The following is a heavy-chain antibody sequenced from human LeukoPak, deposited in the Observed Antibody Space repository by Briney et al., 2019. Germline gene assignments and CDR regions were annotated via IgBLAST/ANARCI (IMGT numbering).Heavy chain of an antibody. D-gene: IGHD6-19*01. J-gene: IGHJ4*02. CDR3: ARAVSLEEQWLPGGY. Sequence: PGGSLRLSCAASGFTFSSYSMNWVRQAPGKGLEWVSFISSSSYIYYADSVKGRFTISRDNAKNSLYLQMNSLRAEDTAVYYCARAVSLEEQWLPGGYWGQGTLVTVSS. V-gene: IGHV3-21*01. CDR2: ISSSSYI. CDR1: GFTFSSYS.